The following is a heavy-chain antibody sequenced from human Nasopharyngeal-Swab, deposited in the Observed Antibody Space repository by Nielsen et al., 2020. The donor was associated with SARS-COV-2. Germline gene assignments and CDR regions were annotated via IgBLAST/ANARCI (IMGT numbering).Heavy chain of an antibody. CDR3: ARDVRFLEWLSWDDAFDI. CDR1: GYTFTGYY. J-gene: IGHJ3*02. CDR2: INPNSGGT. V-gene: IGHV1-2*04. D-gene: IGHD3-3*01. Sequence: ASVKVSCKASGYTFTGYYMHWVRQAPGQGLEWMGWINPNSGGTNYAQKFQGWVTMTRDTSISTAYMELSRLRSDDTAVYYCARDVRFLEWLSWDDAFDIWGQGTMVTVSS.